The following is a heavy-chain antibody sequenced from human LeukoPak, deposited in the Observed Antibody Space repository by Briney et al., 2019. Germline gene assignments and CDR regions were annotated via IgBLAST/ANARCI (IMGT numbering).Heavy chain of an antibody. Sequence: SETLSLTYSVSRGSIHRHYSRWARQPPGKGLEWIGYIYYSGSTNYNPSLKSRVTMSIDTSRNQLSLKLSSVTAADTAVYYCARDSSYYGSGNSYDCCRQGTLVTVSS. CDR1: RGSIHRHY. D-gene: IGHD3-10*01. CDR2: IYYSGST. J-gene: IGHJ4*02. CDR3: ARDSSYYGSGNSYDC. V-gene: IGHV4-59*11.